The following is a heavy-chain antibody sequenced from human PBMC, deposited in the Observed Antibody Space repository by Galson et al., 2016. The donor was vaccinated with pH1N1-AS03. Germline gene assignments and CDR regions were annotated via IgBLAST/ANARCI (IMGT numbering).Heavy chain of an antibody. J-gene: IGHJ4*02. V-gene: IGHV2-5*02. CDR3: ARSTHVNDVLDS. CDR2: IYWDGDE. D-gene: IGHD2-8*01. Sequence: LVKPTQTLTLTCTVSGFSLSAGGVHVAWIRQSPGKALEWLALIYWDGDERYNSSLRSRLSISRDTSKNHVVLTMTSVGPMDTGTYYCARSTHVNDVLDSWGQGTLVSVSS. CDR1: GFSLSAGGVH.